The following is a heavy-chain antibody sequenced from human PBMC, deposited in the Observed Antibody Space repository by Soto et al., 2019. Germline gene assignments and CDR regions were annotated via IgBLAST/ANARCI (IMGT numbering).Heavy chain of an antibody. Sequence: XESLRLSCAASGFTFSSYAMHWVRQAPGKGLEWVAVISYDGSNKYYADSVKGRFTISRDNSKNTLYLQMNSLRAEDKAVYYCAPWEVKYWGQGTLVTVSS. V-gene: IGHV3-30-3*01. CDR1: GFTFSSYA. CDR2: ISYDGSNK. D-gene: IGHD3-10*01. CDR3: APWEVKY. J-gene: IGHJ4*02.